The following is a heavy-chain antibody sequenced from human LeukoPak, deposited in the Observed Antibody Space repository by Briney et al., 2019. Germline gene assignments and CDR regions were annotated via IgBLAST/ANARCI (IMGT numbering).Heavy chain of an antibody. Sequence: GASVKVSCKASGYTFTSYGISWVRQAPGQGLEWMGWISAYNGNTNYAQKLQGRVTMTTDTSTSTAYMELRSLRSDDTAVYFCARVEGSSWYEQVVDYWGQGTLVTVSS. CDR3: ARVEGSSWYEQVVDY. J-gene: IGHJ4*02. V-gene: IGHV1-18*01. CDR1: GYTFTSYG. D-gene: IGHD6-13*01. CDR2: ISAYNGNT.